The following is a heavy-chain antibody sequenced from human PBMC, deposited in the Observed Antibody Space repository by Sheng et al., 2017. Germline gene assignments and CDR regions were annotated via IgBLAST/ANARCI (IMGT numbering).Heavy chain of an antibody. J-gene: IGHJ3*02. CDR3: ASLNDYVWGSYRYGAFDI. D-gene: IGHD3-16*02. CDR1: GFTVSSNY. CDR2: IYSGGST. Sequence: EVQLVESGGGLIQPGGSLRLSCAASGFTVSSNYMSWVRQAPGKGLEWVSVIYSGGSTYYXDSVKGRFTISRDNSKNTLYLQMNSLRAEDTAVYYCASLNDYVWGSYRYGAFDIWGQGTMVTVSS. V-gene: IGHV3-53*01.